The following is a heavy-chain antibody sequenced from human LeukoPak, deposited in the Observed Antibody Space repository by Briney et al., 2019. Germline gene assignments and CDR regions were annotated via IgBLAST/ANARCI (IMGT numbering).Heavy chain of an antibody. J-gene: IGHJ4*02. CDR2: ISSSSSYI. V-gene: IGHV3-21*04. Sequence: KTGGSLRLSCAASGFTFSSYSMNWVRQAPGKGLEWVSSISSSSSYIYYVETVKGRFTISRDNARNSLYLQMNSLRAEDTAVYYCAKTTYYDILTGYYAPNFDYWGQGTLVTVSS. D-gene: IGHD3-9*01. CDR3: AKTTYYDILTGYYAPNFDY. CDR1: GFTFSSYS.